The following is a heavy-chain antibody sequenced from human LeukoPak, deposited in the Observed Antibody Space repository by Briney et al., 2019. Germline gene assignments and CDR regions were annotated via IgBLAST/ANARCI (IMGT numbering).Heavy chain of an antibody. J-gene: IGHJ4*02. CDR3: ASTDLITMVRGPMRY. Sequence: SETLSLTCAVYGGSFSGYYWSWIRQPPGKGLEWIGEINHSGSTNYNPSLKSRVTISVDTSKNQFSLKLSPVTAADTAVYYCASTDLITMVRGPMRYWGQGTLVTVSS. CDR1: GGSFSGYY. D-gene: IGHD3-10*01. V-gene: IGHV4-34*01. CDR2: INHSGST.